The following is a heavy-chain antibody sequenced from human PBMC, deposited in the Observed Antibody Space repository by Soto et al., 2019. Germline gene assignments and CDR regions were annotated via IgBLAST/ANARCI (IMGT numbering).Heavy chain of an antibody. Sequence: SDTLSLTCAVYGGSFSGYYWSWIRQPPGKGLEWIGEINHSGSTNYNPSLKSRVTISVDTSKNQFSLKLSSVTAADTAVYYCARGGEAAAGTDWFDPWGQGTLVTVSS. CDR3: ARGGEAAAGTDWFDP. V-gene: IGHV4-34*01. D-gene: IGHD6-13*01. CDR1: GGSFSGYY. CDR2: INHSGST. J-gene: IGHJ5*02.